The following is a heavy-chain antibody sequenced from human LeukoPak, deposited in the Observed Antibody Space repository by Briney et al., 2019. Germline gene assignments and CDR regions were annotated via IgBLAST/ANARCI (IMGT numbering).Heavy chain of an antibody. J-gene: IGHJ5*02. V-gene: IGHV4-4*02. CDR2: IYHSGST. D-gene: IGHD6-6*01. Sequence: SETLSLTCAVSGGSISSSNWWSWVRQPPGKGLEWIGEIYHSGSTNYNPSLKSRVTISVDKSKNRFSLKLSSVTAADTAVYYCARDLAVSSSSNWFDPWGQGTLVTVSS. CDR1: GGSISSSNW. CDR3: ARDLAVSSSSNWFDP.